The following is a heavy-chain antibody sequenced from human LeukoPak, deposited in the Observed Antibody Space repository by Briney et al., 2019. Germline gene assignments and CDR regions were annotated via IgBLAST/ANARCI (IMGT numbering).Heavy chain of an antibody. Sequence: GGSLRLSCAASGFTVSSNYMSWVRQAPGKGLEWVSVIYSGGSTYYADSVKGGFTISRDNSKNTLYLQMNSLRAEDTAVYYCARRESGSYSYDYWGQGTLVTVSS. J-gene: IGHJ4*02. CDR2: IYSGGST. V-gene: IGHV3-66*02. D-gene: IGHD1-26*01. CDR1: GFTVSSNY. CDR3: ARRESGSYSYDY.